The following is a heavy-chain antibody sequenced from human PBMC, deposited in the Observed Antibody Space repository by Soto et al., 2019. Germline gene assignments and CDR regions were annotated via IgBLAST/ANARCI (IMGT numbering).Heavy chain of an antibody. CDR3: AKDLKVQSENGYYYYYMDV. Sequence: GGSLRLSCAASGFTFDDYAMHWVRQAPGKGLEWVSGISWNSGSIGYADSVKGRFTISRDNAKNSLYLQMNSLRAEDTALYYCAKDLKVQSENGYYYYYMDVWGKGTTVTVSS. CDR1: GFTFDDYA. CDR2: ISWNSGSI. V-gene: IGHV3-9*01. J-gene: IGHJ6*03. D-gene: IGHD1-1*01.